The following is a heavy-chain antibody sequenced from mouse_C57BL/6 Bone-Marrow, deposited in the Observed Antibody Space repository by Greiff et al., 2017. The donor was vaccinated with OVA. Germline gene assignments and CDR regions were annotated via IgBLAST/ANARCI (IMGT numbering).Heavy chain of an antibody. V-gene: IGHV1-69*01. CDR1: GYTFTSYW. CDR3: ARRGMGYYYYAHYCDY. J-gene: IGHJ2*01. CDR2: IDPSDSYT. Sequence: QVQLQQPGAELVMPGASVKLSCKASGYTFTSYWMHWVKQRPGQGLEWIGEIDPSDSYTNYNQKFKGKSTLTVDKSSSTAYMQLSSLTSEDSAVYYCARRGMGYYYYAHYCDYWGQGTTLTVSS. D-gene: IGHD1-1*01.